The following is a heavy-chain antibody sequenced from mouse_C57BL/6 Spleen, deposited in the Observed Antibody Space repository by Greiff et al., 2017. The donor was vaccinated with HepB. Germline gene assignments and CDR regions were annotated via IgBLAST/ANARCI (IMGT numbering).Heavy chain of an antibody. J-gene: IGHJ1*03. CDR3: ARCYYGSSYWYFDV. CDR1: GYTFTSYW. D-gene: IGHD1-1*01. CDR2: IDPSDSYT. V-gene: IGHV1-69*01. Sequence: LQQSGAELVMPGASVKLSCKASGYTFTSYWMHWVKQRPGQGLEWIGEIDPSDSYTNYNQKFKGKSTLTVDKSSSTAYMQLSSLTSEDSAVYYCARCYYGSSYWYFDVWGTGTTVTVSS.